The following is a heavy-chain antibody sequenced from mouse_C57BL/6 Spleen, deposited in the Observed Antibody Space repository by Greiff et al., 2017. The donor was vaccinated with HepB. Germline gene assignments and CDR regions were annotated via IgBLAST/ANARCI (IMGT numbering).Heavy chain of an antibody. CDR3: ARKPYGSGLWFAY. Sequence: QVQLKQPGAELVKPGASVKMSCKASGYTFTSYWITWVKQRPGQGLEWIGDIYPGSGSTNYNEKFKSKATLTVDTSSSTAYMQLSSLTSEDSAVYFCARKPYGSGLWFAYWGQGTLVTVSA. D-gene: IGHD1-1*01. CDR1: GYTFTSYW. V-gene: IGHV1-55*01. J-gene: IGHJ3*01. CDR2: IYPGSGST.